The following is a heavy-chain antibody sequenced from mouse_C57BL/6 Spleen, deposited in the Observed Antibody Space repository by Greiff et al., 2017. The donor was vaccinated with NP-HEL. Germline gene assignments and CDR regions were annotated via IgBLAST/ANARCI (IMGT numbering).Heavy chain of an antibody. D-gene: IGHD6-1*01. CDR2: SRNKANDYTT. V-gene: IGHV7-1*01. CDR1: GFTFSDFY. CDR3: ARDALWDAMDY. J-gene: IGHJ4*01. Sequence: EVKLVGSGGGLVQSGRSLRLSCATSGFTFSDFYMEWVRQAPGKGLEWIAASRNKANDYTTEYSASVKGRFIVSRDTSQSILYLQMNALRAEDTAIYYCARDALWDAMDYWGQGTSVTVSS.